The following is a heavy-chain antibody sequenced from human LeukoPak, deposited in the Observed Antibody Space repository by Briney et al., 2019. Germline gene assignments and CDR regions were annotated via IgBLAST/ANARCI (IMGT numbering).Heavy chain of an antibody. Sequence: ASVRVSCKVSGYSVTEMSMQWVRQAPGKGRECVGGFDPEGAKMVYAQKFQGRVTMTEDTSTDTDYMELRGLTSEETAVYYCATRIGDFWSGYVDWGQGTLVAVSS. CDR1: GYSVTEMS. CDR2: FDPEGAKM. D-gene: IGHD3-3*01. V-gene: IGHV1-24*01. CDR3: ATRIGDFWSGYVD. J-gene: IGHJ4*02.